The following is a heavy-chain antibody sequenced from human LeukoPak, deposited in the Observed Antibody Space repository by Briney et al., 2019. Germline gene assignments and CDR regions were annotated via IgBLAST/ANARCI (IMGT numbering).Heavy chain of an antibody. CDR1: GFTFSSYE. D-gene: IGHD2-15*01. CDR2: ISSSGSTI. Sequence: GGSLRLSCAASGFTFSSYEMNWVRQAPGKGLEWVSYISSSGSTIYYADSVKGRFTISRDNAKNSLYLQMNSLRAEDTAVYYCASYRRYCSGGSCPLVFDAFDIWGQGTMVTVSS. J-gene: IGHJ3*02. V-gene: IGHV3-48*03. CDR3: ASYRRYCSGGSCPLVFDAFDI.